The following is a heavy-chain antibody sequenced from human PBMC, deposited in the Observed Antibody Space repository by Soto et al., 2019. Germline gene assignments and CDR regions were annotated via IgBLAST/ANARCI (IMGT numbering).Heavy chain of an antibody. CDR1: GGSISSYY. J-gene: IGHJ6*02. CDR3: ARAGFCTSTSCYIWNYGMDV. CDR2: IYYSGST. V-gene: IGHV4-59*08. Sequence: SETLSLTCTVSGGSISSYYWSWIRQPPGKGLEWIGYIYYSGSTNYNPSLKSRVTISVDTSKNQFSLKLSSVTAADTAVYYCARAGFCTSTSCYIWNYGMDVWGQGPTVTVSS. D-gene: IGHD2-2*02.